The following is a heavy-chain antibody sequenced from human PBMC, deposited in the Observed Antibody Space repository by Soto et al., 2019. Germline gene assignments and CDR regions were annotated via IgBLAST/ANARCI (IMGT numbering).Heavy chain of an antibody. Sequence: PSETLSLTCTVSGGSFSSSSYYWGWIRQPPGKGLEWIGSIYYSGSTYYNPSLKSRVTISVDTSKNQFSLKLSSVTAADTAVYYCALITIYPYWGQGTLVTVSS. J-gene: IGHJ4*02. V-gene: IGHV4-39*01. CDR3: ALITIYPY. D-gene: IGHD3-9*01. CDR2: IYYSGST. CDR1: GGSFSSSSYY.